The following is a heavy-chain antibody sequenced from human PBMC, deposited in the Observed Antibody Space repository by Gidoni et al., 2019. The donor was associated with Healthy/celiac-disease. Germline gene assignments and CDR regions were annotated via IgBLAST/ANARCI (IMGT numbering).Heavy chain of an antibody. J-gene: IGHJ6*02. CDR1: GGTFSSYT. V-gene: IGHV1-69*08. CDR2: IIPILGIA. CDR3: AREHAYKTDGTIFGVVISYGMDV. Sequence: QVQLVQSGAEVKKPGSSVKVSCKASGGTFSSYTISWVRQAPGQGLEWMGRIIPILGIANYAQKFQGRVTITADKSTSTAYMELSSLRSEDTAVYYCAREHAYKTDGTIFGVVISYGMDVWGQGTTVTVSS. D-gene: IGHD3-3*01.